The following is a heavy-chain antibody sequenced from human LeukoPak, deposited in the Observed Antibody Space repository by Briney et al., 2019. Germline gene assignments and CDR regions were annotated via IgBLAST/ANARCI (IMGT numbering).Heavy chain of an antibody. J-gene: IGHJ4*02. CDR3: ARQPMIVVGPDY. CDR1: GFTFNTYS. V-gene: IGHV3-21*01. CDR2: ISSSNSYI. D-gene: IGHD3-22*01. Sequence: PGGSLRLSCAASGFTFNTYSMNWVRQAPGKGLEWVSFISSSNSYIYYADSVKGRFTISRDNAKNSLYLQMNSLRAEDTAVYYCARQPMIVVGPDYWGQGTLVTVSS.